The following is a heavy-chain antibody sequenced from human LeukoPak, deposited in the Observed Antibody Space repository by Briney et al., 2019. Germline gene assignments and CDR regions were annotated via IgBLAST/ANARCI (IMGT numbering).Heavy chain of an antibody. CDR1: GYTFTSYG. D-gene: IGHD3-22*01. J-gene: IGHJ4*02. V-gene: IGHV1-18*01. CDR2: ISAYNGNT. CDR3: ARGVVNYDSSGYYYAGFYYFDY. Sequence: ASVKVSCKASGYTFTSYGISWVRQAPGQGLEWMGWISAYNGNTNYAQKLQGRVTMTTDTSTSTAYMELRSLRSDDTAVYYCARGVVNYDSSGYYYAGFYYFDYWGQGTLVTVSS.